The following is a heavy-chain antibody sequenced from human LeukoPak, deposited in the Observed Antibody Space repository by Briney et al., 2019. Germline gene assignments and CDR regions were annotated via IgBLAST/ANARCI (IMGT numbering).Heavy chain of an antibody. V-gene: IGHV4-39*07. J-gene: IGHJ3*02. CDR1: GGSISDSYHY. CDR3: GRDGLVWAFDI. CDR2: MYYSGTT. D-gene: IGHD3/OR15-3a*01. Sequence: SETLSLTCTVSGGSISDSYHYWGWIRQPPGKGLEWIGSMYYSGTTHYNPSLKSRVTISVDTSKNQFSLRLSSVTAADTAVYYCGRDGLVWAFDIWGQGTTVTVSS.